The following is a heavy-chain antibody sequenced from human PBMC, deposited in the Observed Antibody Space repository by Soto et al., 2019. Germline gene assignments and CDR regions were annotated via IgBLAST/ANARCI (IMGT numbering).Heavy chain of an antibody. D-gene: IGHD1-1*01. J-gene: IGHJ6*02. CDR3: VRGGILEANRPYYYYGLDV. CDR2: IIPIFGTA. V-gene: IGHV1-69*13. Sequence: SVKVSCKASGGTFSSYAISWVRQAPGQGLEWMGGIIPIFGTANYAQKFQGRVTITADESTSTAYMELSSLRSEDTAIYYCVRGGILEANRPYYYYGLDVWGQGTPVTVSS. CDR1: GGTFSSYA.